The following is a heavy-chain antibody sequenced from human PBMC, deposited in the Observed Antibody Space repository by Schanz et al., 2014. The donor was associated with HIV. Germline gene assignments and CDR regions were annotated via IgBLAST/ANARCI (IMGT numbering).Heavy chain of an antibody. CDR2: ISADNGNT. CDR1: GYTFSSYG. V-gene: IGHV1-18*01. J-gene: IGHJ4*02. D-gene: IGHD2-15*01. Sequence: QVQLLQSAAEVKKPGASVKVSCKASGYTFSSYGISWVRQAPGQGLEWMGWISADNGNTNYAQKFQDRVTMTTDTSTSTAYMEVRSLSTEDTAMYYCARDHRRYCSGGSCDRFDYWGQGTLVTVSS. CDR3: ARDHRRYCSGGSCDRFDY.